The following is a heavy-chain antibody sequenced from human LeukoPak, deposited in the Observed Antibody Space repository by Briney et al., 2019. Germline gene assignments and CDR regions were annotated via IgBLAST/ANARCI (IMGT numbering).Heavy chain of an antibody. D-gene: IGHD2-2*01. CDR2: INPISGGT. Sequence: ASVKVSCKASGYTFTGYYMHWVRQAPGQGLQWMGWINPISGGTDYAEKFQGRVTMTRDTSISTAYMELSRLRSDDTAVYYCARFFSRVVPAGPWGQGTLVTVSS. CDR3: ARFFSRVVPAGP. V-gene: IGHV1-2*02. J-gene: IGHJ5*02. CDR1: GYTFTGYY.